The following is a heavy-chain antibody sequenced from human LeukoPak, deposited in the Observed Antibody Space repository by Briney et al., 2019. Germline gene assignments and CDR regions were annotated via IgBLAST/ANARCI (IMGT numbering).Heavy chain of an antibody. D-gene: IGHD3-9*01. CDR3: AREHDWGDFDY. CDR1: GGSNSINH. CDR2: IYYRGST. V-gene: IGHV4-59*01. Sequence: SETLSLTCTVSGGSNSINHWSWLRQPPGKGLEWIGDIYYRGSTNYSPSLKRRVIMSLDTSKTQFSLKLRSVTAADTAVYYCAREHDWGDFDYWGQGALVTVSS. J-gene: IGHJ4*02.